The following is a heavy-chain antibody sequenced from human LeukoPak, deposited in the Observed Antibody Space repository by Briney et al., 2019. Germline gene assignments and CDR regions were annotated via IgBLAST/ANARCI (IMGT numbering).Heavy chain of an antibody. V-gene: IGHV4-59*01. CDR3: AAWFGGNGLGFDY. Sequence: PSETLSLTCTVSGGSISSYYWSWIRQPPGKGLEWIGYIYYSGSTNYNPSLKSRVTISVDTSKNQFSLKLSSVTAADTAVYYCAAWFGGNGLGFDYWGQGTLVTVSS. J-gene: IGHJ4*02. D-gene: IGHD3-10*01. CDR1: GGSISSYY. CDR2: IYYSGST.